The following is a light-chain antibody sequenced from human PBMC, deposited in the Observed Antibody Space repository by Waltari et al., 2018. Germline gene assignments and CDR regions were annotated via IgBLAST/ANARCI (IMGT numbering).Light chain of an antibody. CDR3: SSQSSNDVVL. CDR2: DVS. CDR1: SNDVGGYNS. Sequence: QSALTQPASVSGSPGQSVTIFCAGTSNDVGGYNSVSWYQEHPGQAPRVIIYDVSDRPSGVSDRFSGSKSGNTASLTISGLQAEDEADYYCSSQSSNDVVLFGGGTKLTGL. J-gene: IGLJ2*01. V-gene: IGLV2-14*01.